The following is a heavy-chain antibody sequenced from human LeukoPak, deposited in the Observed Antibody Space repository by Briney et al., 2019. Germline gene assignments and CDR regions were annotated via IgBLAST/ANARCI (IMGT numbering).Heavy chain of an antibody. CDR3: ARGHSGSYLY. J-gene: IGHJ4*02. Sequence: SETLFLTCAVSGYSISSGYYWAWIRQPPGKGLEWIGEINHSGSTNYNPSLKSRVTISVDTSKNQFSLKLSSVTAADTAVYYCARGHSGSYLYWGQGTLVTVFS. V-gene: IGHV4-38-2*01. CDR2: INHSGST. D-gene: IGHD1-26*01. CDR1: GYSISSGYY.